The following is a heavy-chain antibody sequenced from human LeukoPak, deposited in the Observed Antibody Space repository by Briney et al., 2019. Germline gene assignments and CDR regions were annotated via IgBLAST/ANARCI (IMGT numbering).Heavy chain of an antibody. CDR2: IYSGGST. CDR3: ARAAGGVIVSKRDAFDI. Sequence: GGSLRLSCAASGFTVSSNYMSWVRQAPGKGLEWVSVIYSGGSTYYADSVKGRLTISRDNSKNTLYLQMNSLRAEDTAVYYCARAAGGVIVSKRDAFDIWGQGTMVTVSS. CDR1: GFTVSSNY. V-gene: IGHV3-53*05. D-gene: IGHD3-16*02. J-gene: IGHJ3*02.